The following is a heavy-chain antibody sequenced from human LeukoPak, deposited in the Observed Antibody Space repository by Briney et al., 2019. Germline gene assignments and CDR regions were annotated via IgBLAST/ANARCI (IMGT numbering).Heavy chain of an antibody. CDR3: ARESYDSSGYSPY. CDR1: GFTFSNYG. CDR2: IWYDGSKT. Sequence: PGTSLRLSCAASGFTFSNYGMHWVRQAPGKGLEWVAVIWYDGSKTYYADSVRGRFTISRDNSKNTLYLQMNSLRAEDTAVYYCARESYDSSGYSPYWGQGTLVTVSS. D-gene: IGHD3-22*01. J-gene: IGHJ4*02. V-gene: IGHV3-33*01.